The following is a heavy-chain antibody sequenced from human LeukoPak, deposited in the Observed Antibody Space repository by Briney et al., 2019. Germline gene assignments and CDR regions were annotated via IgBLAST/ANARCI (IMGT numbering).Heavy chain of an antibody. Sequence: PSETLSLTCAVYGGSFSGYYWSWIRQPPGEWLEWIGEINHSGSTNYNPSLKSRVTISVDTSKYQFSLKLSSVTAADTAVYYCARDRGLYYEYIWGSYRYTRTFDPWGQGTLVTVSS. J-gene: IGHJ5*02. CDR2: INHSGST. CDR3: ARDRGLYYEYIWGSYRYTRTFDP. CDR1: GGSFSGYY. D-gene: IGHD3-16*02. V-gene: IGHV4-34*01.